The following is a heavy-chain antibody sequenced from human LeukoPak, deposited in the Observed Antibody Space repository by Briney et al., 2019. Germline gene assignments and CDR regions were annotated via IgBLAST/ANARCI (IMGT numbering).Heavy chain of an antibody. CDR1: GFTFSSYS. CDR2: ISSSSSYI. CDR3: ARKGWLQYYYYYMDV. Sequence: GGSLRLSCAASGFTFSSYSMNLVRQAPGKGLEWVSSISSSSSYIYYADSVKGRFTISRDNAKNSLYLQMNSLRAEDTAVYYCARKGWLQYYYYYMDVWGKGTTVTVSS. J-gene: IGHJ6*03. D-gene: IGHD3-9*01. V-gene: IGHV3-21*01.